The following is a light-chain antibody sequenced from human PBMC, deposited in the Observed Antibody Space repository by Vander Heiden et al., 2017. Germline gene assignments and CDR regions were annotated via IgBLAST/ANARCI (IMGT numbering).Light chain of an antibody. V-gene: IGLV1-44*01. CDR3: VTWDDTFDGPV. Sequence: QSVLTQPPSASGAPGQRVTISCSGSNSNIEINTVNWYQHFPGTAPNLLICCNDVRPSGVPDRFFGSKSGTSASLAISGLQSEGEADYYCVTWDDTFDGPVFGGGTKLTV. J-gene: IGLJ2*01. CDR1: NSNIEINT. CDR2: CND.